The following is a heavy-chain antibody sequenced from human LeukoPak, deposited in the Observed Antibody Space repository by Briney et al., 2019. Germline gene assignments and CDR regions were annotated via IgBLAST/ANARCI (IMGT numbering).Heavy chain of an antibody. D-gene: IGHD4-11*01. CDR1: GFNFNDAW. CDR2: VRTTAEGETR. CDR3: TAGLGKTDDDS. V-gene: IGHV3-15*01. Sequence: GGSLRLSCEGSGFNFNDAWMSWIRQAPGKGLEWVGRVRTTAEGETRDYAAPVRGRFIISRDDSKNMVFLQMNRLETEDTAIYYCTAGLGKTDDDSWGQGTLVTVSS. J-gene: IGHJ4*02.